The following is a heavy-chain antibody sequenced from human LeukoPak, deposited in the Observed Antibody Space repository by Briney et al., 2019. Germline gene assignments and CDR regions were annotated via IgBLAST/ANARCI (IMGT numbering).Heavy chain of an antibody. CDR1: GFTFSDYY. V-gene: IGHV3-11*01. Sequence: GGSLRLSCAASGFTFSDYYMSWIRQAPGKRLEWVSYISSSGSTIYYADSVKGRFTISRDNAKNSLYLQMNSLRAEDTAVYYCAREKDDYGSGSYGGYNWFDPWGQGTLVTVSS. CDR3: AREKDDYGSGSYGGYNWFDP. D-gene: IGHD3-10*01. J-gene: IGHJ5*02. CDR2: ISSSGSTI.